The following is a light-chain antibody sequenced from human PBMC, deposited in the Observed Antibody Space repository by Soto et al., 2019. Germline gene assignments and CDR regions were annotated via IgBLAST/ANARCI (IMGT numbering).Light chain of an antibody. J-gene: IGKJ1*01. CDR3: QQYGSMWT. CDR1: QSVGSY. Sequence: EIVLTQSPGTLSFSPGERATLSCRASQSVGSYLAWFQQKPGQAPRLLIYDASNRATGIPARFSGSGSGTDFTLTISSLEPEDFAIYYCQQYGSMWTFGQGTKVDIK. CDR2: DAS. V-gene: IGKV3-11*01.